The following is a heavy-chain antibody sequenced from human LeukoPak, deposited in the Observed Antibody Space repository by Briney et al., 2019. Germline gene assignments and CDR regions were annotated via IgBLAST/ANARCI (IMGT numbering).Heavy chain of an antibody. CDR2: INHSGST. D-gene: IGHD1-26*01. V-gene: IGHV4-34*01. Sequence: SETLSLTCAVYGGSFSGYYWSWIRQPPGKGLEWIGEINHSGSTNYNPSLKSRVTISVDTSKNQFSLKLSSVTAADTAVYYCVRVISSGSPDYWGQGTLVTVSS. J-gene: IGHJ4*02. CDR3: VRVISSGSPDY. CDR1: GGSFSGYY.